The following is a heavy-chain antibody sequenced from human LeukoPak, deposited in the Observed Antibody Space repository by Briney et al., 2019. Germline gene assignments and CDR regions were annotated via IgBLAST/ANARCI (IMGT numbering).Heavy chain of an antibody. D-gene: IGHD3-10*01. CDR2: ISSSSSTI. J-gene: IGHJ6*03. V-gene: IGHV3-48*01. Sequence: GGSLRLSCAASGFTFSSYSMNWVRQAPGKGLEWVSYISSSSSTIYYADSVKGRFTISRDNAKNSLYLQMNSLRAEDTAVYYCARVPMVRGVSDYYYYYYMDVWGKGTTVTVSS. CDR3: ARVPMVRGVSDYYYYYYMDV. CDR1: GFTFSSYS.